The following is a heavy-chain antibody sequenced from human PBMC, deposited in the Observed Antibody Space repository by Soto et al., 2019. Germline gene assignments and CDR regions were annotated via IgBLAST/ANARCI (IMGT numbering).Heavy chain of an antibody. V-gene: IGHV1-3*01. CDR3: AGISTDTAMDPFDY. CDR1: GYTFTSYA. J-gene: IGHJ4*02. D-gene: IGHD5-18*01. Sequence: QVQLVQSGAEVKKPGASVKVSCKASGYTFTSYAMHWVRQAPGQRREWMGWINAGNGNTKYSQKFQGRVTITRDTSASTAYMELSSLRSEDTAVYYCAGISTDTAMDPFDYWGQGTLVTVSS. CDR2: INAGNGNT.